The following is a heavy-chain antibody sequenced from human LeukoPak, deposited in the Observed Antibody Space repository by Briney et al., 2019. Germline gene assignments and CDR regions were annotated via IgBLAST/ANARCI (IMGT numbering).Heavy chain of an antibody. D-gene: IGHD3-10*01. CDR1: GFTFSTHW. CDR2: IKPDGSEK. J-gene: IGHJ4*01. CDR3: ARAVYYSNYLGY. Sequence: PGGSLRLSCAASGFTFSTHWMSWVRQAPRKGLEWVANIKPDGSEKYYVDSVKRRFTISRDNAKISLYLQMNSLRAEDTAMYYCARAVYYSNYLGYWGQGTLVTVSS. V-gene: IGHV3-7*02.